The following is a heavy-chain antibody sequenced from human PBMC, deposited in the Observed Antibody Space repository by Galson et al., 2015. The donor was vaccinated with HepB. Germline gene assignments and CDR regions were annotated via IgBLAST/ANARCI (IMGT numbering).Heavy chain of an antibody. CDR3: VRDRADGYFDWFPAH. D-gene: IGHD3-9*01. J-gene: IGHJ4*02. CDR2: IYNDDNT. Sequence: SLRSSCAVSGFTVSYNYMGWVRQAPGKGLEWVSIIYNDDNTNYADTVKGRFTVSRHNSMNTMYLQMNSLRTEDTAVYFCVRDRADGYFDWFPAHWGQGTLVTVSS. CDR1: GFTVSYNY. V-gene: IGHV3-53*04.